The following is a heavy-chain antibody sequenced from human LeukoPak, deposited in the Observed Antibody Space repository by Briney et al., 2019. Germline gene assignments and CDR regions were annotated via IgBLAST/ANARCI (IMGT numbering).Heavy chain of an antibody. V-gene: IGHV4-4*07. CDR1: GGSISNYY. J-gene: IGHJ4*02. D-gene: IGHD3-9*01. CDR2: IYTSGST. Sequence: PSETLSLTCTVSGGSISNYYWSWIRQPAGKGLEWIGRIYTSGSTYYNPSLKSRVTISVDTSKNQFSLKLSSVTAADTAVYYCARVSGYPRFVYWGQGTLVTVSS. CDR3: ARVSGYPRFVY.